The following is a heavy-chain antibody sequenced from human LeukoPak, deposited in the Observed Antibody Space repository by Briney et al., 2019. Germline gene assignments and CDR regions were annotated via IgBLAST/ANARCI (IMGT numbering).Heavy chain of an antibody. CDR1: GFTFSSYA. CDR3: ASLGEQWLVQYLHY. J-gene: IGHJ4*02. CDR2: ISSSGSTI. D-gene: IGHD6-19*01. V-gene: IGHV3-21*04. Sequence: PGGSLRLSCAASGFTFSSYAMSWVRQAPGKGLEWASSISSSGSTIYYADSVKGRFTISRDNAKNSLYLQMNSLRAEDTAVYYCASLGEQWLVQYLHYWGQGTLVTVSS.